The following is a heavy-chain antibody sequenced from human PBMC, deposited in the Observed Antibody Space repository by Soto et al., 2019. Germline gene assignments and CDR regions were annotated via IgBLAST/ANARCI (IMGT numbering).Heavy chain of an antibody. CDR2: IIPIFGTA. V-gene: IGHV1-69*13. Sequence: SVKVSCKASGYSFTSYDINWVRQATGQGHERKGRIIPIFGTANYAQKFQARVTITADESTSTAYMELSSLRSEDTAVYYCSRGYYVVPAAPNYYGMDVWGQGTTVTVSS. D-gene: IGHD2-2*01. J-gene: IGHJ6*02. CDR3: SRGYYVVPAAPNYYGMDV. CDR1: GYSFTSYD.